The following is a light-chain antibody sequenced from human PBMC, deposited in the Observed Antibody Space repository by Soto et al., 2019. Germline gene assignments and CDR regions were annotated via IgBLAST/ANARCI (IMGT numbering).Light chain of an antibody. CDR1: QSISSW. J-gene: IGKJ5*01. V-gene: IGKV1-27*01. CDR2: AAS. CDR3: QSYNTARPT. Sequence: DIQMTQSPPTLSPSVGDIVTITCRASQSISSWLAWYQQKPGKPPQLLIYAASTLRSGVPSRFSGSGSGTDFTLTISGLQPEDLATYYCQSYNTARPTFGQGTRLEIK.